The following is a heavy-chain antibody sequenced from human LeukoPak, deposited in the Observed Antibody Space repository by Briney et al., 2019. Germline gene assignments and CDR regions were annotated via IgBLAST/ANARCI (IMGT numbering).Heavy chain of an antibody. Sequence: GASVKVSCKASGYTFTSYGISWVRQAPGQGLEWMGWISAYNGNTNYAQKLQGRVTMTTDTSTSTAYMELRSLRSDDTAVYYCARDLSLGDTAMEFDYWGQGTLVTVSS. V-gene: IGHV1-18*01. CDR2: ISAYNGNT. CDR3: ARDLSLGDTAMEFDY. D-gene: IGHD5-18*01. J-gene: IGHJ4*02. CDR1: GYTFTSYG.